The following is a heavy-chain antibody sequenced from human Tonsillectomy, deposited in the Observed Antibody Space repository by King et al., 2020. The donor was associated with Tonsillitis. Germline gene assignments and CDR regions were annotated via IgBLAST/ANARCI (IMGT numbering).Heavy chain of an antibody. J-gene: IGHJ5*02. D-gene: IGHD3-16*01. V-gene: IGHV1-3*04. CDR1: GYSFTTYP. CDR3: ARAHRGDDWDGPYTWFEP. Sequence: QLVQSGAEVKKPGASVKVSCKATGYSFTTYPMHWVRQAPGQGLEWVGWIHTRNGDTKYSEMLQGRVTILSDTSATTVSMELSSLRPEDTAIYYCARAHRGDDWDGPYTWFEPWGQGTLVTVSS. CDR2: IHTRNGDT.